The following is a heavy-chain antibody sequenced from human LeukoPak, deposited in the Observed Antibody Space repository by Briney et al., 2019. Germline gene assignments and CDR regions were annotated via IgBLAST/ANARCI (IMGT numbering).Heavy chain of an antibody. J-gene: IGHJ4*02. CDR1: GFTFSSYS. Sequence: QTGGSLRLSCAASGFTFSSYSMNWVRQAPGKGPEWVSYISTGSSTIYYADSVKGRFTISRDNAKNSLYLQMNSLRDEDTAVYYCSRSVSCDYWGQGTLVTVSP. CDR2: ISTGSSTI. CDR3: SRSVSCDY. V-gene: IGHV3-48*02. D-gene: IGHD1-26*01.